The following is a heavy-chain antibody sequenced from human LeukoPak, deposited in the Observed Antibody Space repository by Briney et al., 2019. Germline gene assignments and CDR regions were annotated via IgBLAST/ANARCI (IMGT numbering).Heavy chain of an antibody. CDR1: GFTFSSYG. CDR2: IRYDGSNK. CDR3: EAYYDSSGPVDY. D-gene: IGHD3-22*01. Sequence: PGGSLRLSCAASGFTFSSYGMHWVRQASGKGLEWVAFIRYDGSNKYYADSVKGRFTISRDNSKNTLYLQMNSLRAEDTAVYYCEAYYDSSGPVDYWGQGTLVTVSS. J-gene: IGHJ4*02. V-gene: IGHV3-30*02.